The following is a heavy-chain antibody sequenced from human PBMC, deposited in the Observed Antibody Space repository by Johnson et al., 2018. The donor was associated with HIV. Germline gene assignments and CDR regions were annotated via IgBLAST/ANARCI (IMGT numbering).Heavy chain of an antibody. CDR3: AGIAAAGGDAFDI. CDR2: ISGGST. D-gene: IGHD6-13*01. Sequence: VQLVESGGGVVQPGRSLRLSCAASGFTFSSYGMHWVRQAPGKGLEWVSSISGGSTYYADSRKGRFTISRDNSKNTLHLQMNSLRAGDTAVYYCAGIAAAGGDAFDIWGQGTKVTVSS. J-gene: IGHJ3*02. V-gene: IGHV3-38-3*01. CDR1: GFTFSSYG.